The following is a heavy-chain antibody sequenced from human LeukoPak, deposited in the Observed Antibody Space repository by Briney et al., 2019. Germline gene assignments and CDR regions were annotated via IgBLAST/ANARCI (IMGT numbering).Heavy chain of an antibody. CDR2: INEDGTSA. V-gene: IGHV3-74*01. D-gene: IGHD5-18*01. CDR3: ARVPTNSYGFGQ. Sequence: PGGSLRLSCAASGFGFSVYWMHWVRQAPGKGLVWVAHINEDGTSASHADSVKGRFAISRDNAKNTLYLQMNSLTVEATAVYYCARVPTNSYGFGQWGQGSLVTASS. J-gene: IGHJ4*02. CDR1: GFGFSVYW.